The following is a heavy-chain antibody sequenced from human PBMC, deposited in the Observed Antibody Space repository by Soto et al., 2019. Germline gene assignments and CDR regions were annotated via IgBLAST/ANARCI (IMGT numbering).Heavy chain of an antibody. CDR2: IKQDGSEK. CDR3: ARETPRAYYDFWSGYYGGNYYYYYMDV. D-gene: IGHD3-3*01. CDR1: GFTFSSYW. J-gene: IGHJ6*03. V-gene: IGHV3-7*01. Sequence: GGSLRLSCAASGFTFSSYWMSWVRQAPGKGLEWVANIKQDGSEKYYVDSVKGRFTISRDNAKNSLYLQMNSLRAEDTAVYYCARETPRAYYDFWSGYYGGNYYYYYMDVWGKGTTVTVSS.